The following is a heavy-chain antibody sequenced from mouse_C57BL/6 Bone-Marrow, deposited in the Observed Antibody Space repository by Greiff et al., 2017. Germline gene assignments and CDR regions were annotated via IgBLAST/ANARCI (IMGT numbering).Heavy chain of an antibody. D-gene: IGHD1-1*01. V-gene: IGHV5-16*01. CDR3: ARGGSRNAMDY. J-gene: IGHJ4*01. CDR1: GFTFSDYY. Sequence: EVNVVESEGGLVQPGSSMKLSCTASGFTFSDYYMAWVRQVPEKGLEWVANINYDGSSTYYLDSLKSRFIISRDNAKNILYLQMSSLKSEDTATYYCARGGSRNAMDYWGQGTSVTVSS. CDR2: INYDGSST.